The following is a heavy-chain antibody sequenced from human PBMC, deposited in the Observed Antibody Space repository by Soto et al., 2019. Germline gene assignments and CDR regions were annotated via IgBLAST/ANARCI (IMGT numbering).Heavy chain of an antibody. D-gene: IGHD6-13*01. V-gene: IGHV1-69*12. J-gene: IGHJ6*02. Sequence: QVQLLQSGAEVKKPGSSVKVSCMTSAGTFSSYATSWVRQAPGQGLEWMGGIIPMFGTTNYSQNFQGRVTITADESTRIAYMELHSLRSEDTAVYYCATTRIAAAYNHYYYYGMDSWGLGTTVTVSS. CDR1: AGTFSSYA. CDR2: IIPMFGTT. CDR3: ATTRIAAAYNHYYYYGMDS.